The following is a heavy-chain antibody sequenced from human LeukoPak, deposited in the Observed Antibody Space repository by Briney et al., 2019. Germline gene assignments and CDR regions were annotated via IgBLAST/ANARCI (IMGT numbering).Heavy chain of an antibody. Sequence: SETLSLTCIVSCGSINSYYWNWIRQPPGKGLEWIGYVFYSGNTNYNPSLKSRVTISVDASKSRLSLKLSSVTAADTVVYYCARARDDYINNWFDPWGQGTLVTVSS. CDR3: ARARDDYINNWFDP. CDR1: CGSINSYY. V-gene: IGHV4-59*01. D-gene: IGHD5-24*01. J-gene: IGHJ5*02. CDR2: VFYSGNT.